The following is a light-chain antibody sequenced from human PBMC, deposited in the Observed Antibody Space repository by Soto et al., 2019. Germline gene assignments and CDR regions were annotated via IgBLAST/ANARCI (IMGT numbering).Light chain of an antibody. CDR3: QQSYRSPYT. V-gene: IGKV1-39*01. Sequence: IQLTQSPSSLSASVGDRVTVTCRASQNINIYLNWYQQEPGKAPTLLIYGAYSLQSGVPSRFSDGGARTDFTLAISSLQAEDFATYYCQQSYRSPYTFGQGTRLEI. CDR1: QNINIY. CDR2: GAY. J-gene: IGKJ2*01.